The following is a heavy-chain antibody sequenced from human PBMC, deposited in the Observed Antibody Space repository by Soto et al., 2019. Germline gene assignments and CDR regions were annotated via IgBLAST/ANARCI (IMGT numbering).Heavy chain of an antibody. D-gene: IGHD3-3*01. V-gene: IGHV4-31*03. CDR3: ARDPYYDFWSGYPNPYGMDV. CDR1: GGSISSGGYY. Sequence: SETLSLTCTVSGGSISSGGYYWSWIRQHPGKGLEWIGYIYYSGSTYYNPSLKSRVTISVDTSKNQFSLKLSSVTAADTAVYYCARDPYYDFWSGYPNPYGMDVWGQGTTVTVSS. CDR2: IYYSGST. J-gene: IGHJ6*02.